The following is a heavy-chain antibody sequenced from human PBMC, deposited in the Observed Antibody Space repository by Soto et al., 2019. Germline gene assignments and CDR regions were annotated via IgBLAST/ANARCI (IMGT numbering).Heavy chain of an antibody. V-gene: IGHV4-59*08. J-gene: IGHJ6*03. CDR1: GGSIISYY. CDR3: ARHHLDYGDYGYYYYYMEF. D-gene: IGHD4-17*01. CDR2: IYYSGST. Sequence: SETLSLTCTVSGGSIISYYWSWILQPPWKGLEWIGYIYYSGSTNYNPSLKSRVTISVDTSKNQFSLKLSSVTAADTAVYYCARHHLDYGDYGYYYYYMEFWGKGTSVNVSS.